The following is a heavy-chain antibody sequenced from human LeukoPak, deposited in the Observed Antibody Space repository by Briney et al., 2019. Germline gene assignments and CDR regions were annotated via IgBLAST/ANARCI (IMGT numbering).Heavy chain of an antibody. CDR1: GGSISSYY. CDR2: IYYSGST. Sequence: SGTLSLTCTVSGGSISSYYWSWIRQPPGKGLEWIGYIYYSGSTKYNPSLKSRVTISVDTSKKQISLKLSSVTAADTAVYYCAREVGYCSSTSCALTTVTTNAFDIWGQGTMVTVSS. J-gene: IGHJ3*02. V-gene: IGHV4-59*01. D-gene: IGHD2-2*01. CDR3: AREVGYCSSTSCALTTVTTNAFDI.